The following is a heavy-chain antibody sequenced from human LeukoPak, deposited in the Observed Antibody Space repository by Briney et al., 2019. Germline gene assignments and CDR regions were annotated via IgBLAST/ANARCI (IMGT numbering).Heavy chain of an antibody. CDR2: IYYSGST. J-gene: IGHJ4*02. CDR1: GFTFSDYY. V-gene: IGHV4-59*01. D-gene: IGHD6-13*01. CDR3: ARGQQQLVPLGY. Sequence: GSLRLSCAASGFTFSDYYMSWIRQPPGKGLEWIGYIYYSGSTNYNPSLKSRVTISVDTSKNQFSLKLSSVTAADTAVYYCARGQQQLVPLGYWGQGTLVTVSS.